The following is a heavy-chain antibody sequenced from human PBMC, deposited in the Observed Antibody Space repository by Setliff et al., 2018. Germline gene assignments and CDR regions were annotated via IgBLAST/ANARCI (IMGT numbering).Heavy chain of an antibody. Sequence: SETLSLTCTVSDDSISSRHHYWSWIRQPPGKGLEWIGYIYYSGSTNYNPSLKSRVTISVDTSKNQFSLKLSSVTAADTAVYYCARPPRGGRWYFDLWGRGTLVTVSS. CDR2: IYYSGST. CDR1: DDSISSRHHY. D-gene: IGHD3-16*01. V-gene: IGHV4-61*01. J-gene: IGHJ2*01. CDR3: ARPPRGGRWYFDL.